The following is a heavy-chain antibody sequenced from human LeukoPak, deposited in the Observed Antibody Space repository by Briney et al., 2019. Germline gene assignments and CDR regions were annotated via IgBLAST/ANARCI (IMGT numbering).Heavy chain of an antibody. J-gene: IGHJ4*02. CDR3: AKVVAGDFWSGQFDY. CDR2: ISGSGGST. D-gene: IGHD3-3*01. V-gene: IGHV3-23*01. CDR1: GFTFSSYA. Sequence: PGGSLRLSCAASGFTFSSYAMSWVRQAPGKGLEWVSAISGSGGSTYYADSVKGRFTISRDNSKNTLYLQTNSLRAEDTAVYYCAKVVAGDFWSGQFDYWGQGTLVTVSS.